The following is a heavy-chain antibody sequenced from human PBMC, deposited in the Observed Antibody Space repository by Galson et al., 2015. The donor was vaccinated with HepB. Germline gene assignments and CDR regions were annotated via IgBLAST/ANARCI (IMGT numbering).Heavy chain of an antibody. CDR1: GYTFTSYD. CDR3: ARGAAPSGGGPRAVDY. D-gene: IGHD2-15*01. CDR2: MNPNSGNT. V-gene: IGHV1-8*01. J-gene: IGHJ4*02. Sequence: SVKVSCKASGYTFTSYDINWVRQATGQGLEWMGWMNPNSGNTGYAQKFQGRVTMTRNTSISTAYMELSSLRSEDTAVYYCARGAAPSGGGPRAVDYWGQGTLVTVSS.